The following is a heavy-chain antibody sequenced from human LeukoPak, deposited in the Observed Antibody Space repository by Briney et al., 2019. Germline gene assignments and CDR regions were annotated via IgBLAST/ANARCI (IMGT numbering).Heavy chain of an antibody. CDR3: AKLAERTSSGWYYYYYYGMDV. CDR2: ISYDGSNK. V-gene: IGHV3-30*18. Sequence: GGSLRLSCAASGFTFSSYAMHWVRQAPGKGLEWVAVISYDGSNKYYADSVKGRFTISRDNSKNTLYLQMNSLRAEDTAVYYCAKLAERTSSGWYYYYYYGMDVWGQGTTVTVSS. J-gene: IGHJ6*02. D-gene: IGHD6-13*01. CDR1: GFTFSSYA.